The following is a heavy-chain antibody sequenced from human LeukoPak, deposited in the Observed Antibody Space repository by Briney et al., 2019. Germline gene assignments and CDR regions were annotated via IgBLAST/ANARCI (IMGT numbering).Heavy chain of an antibody. CDR2: IYSGGST. D-gene: IGHD1-26*01. V-gene: IGHV3-53*01. CDR1: GFTVSSNY. J-gene: IGHJ4*02. CDR3: ARERFGGSSFDY. Sequence: GGSLRLTCAASGFTVSSNYMSRVRQAPRKGLEWVSVIYSGGSTYYADSVKGRFTISRDNSKDTLYLQMNSLRAEDTAVYYCARERFGGSSFDYWGQGTLVTVSS.